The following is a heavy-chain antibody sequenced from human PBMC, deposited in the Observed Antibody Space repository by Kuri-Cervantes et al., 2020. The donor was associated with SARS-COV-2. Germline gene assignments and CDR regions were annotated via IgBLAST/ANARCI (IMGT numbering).Heavy chain of an antibody. D-gene: IGHD1-7*01. V-gene: IGHV4-61*01. CDR3: ARGGLELQPGYFRH. CDR2: IYYRGSA. Sequence: GSLRLSCTVSGGSVSRGSYYWSWIRQPPGKGLEWIGYIYYRGSANYNPSLKSRVTISVDTAKNHFSLKLNSVTAADTAVYYCARGGLELQPGYFRHWGQGTLVTVSS. J-gene: IGHJ1*01. CDR1: GGSVSRGSYY.